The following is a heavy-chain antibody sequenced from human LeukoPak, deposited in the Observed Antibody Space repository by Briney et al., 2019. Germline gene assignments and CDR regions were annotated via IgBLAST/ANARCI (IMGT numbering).Heavy chain of an antibody. J-gene: IGHJ4*02. CDR1: GASISRGTYY. Sequence: NPSETLSLTCTVSGASISRGTYYWGWIRQSPEKGLEWIGSIDSSGTTHYNSSLKSRIIISVDTSKNQVSLNLTSVTFADTAVYYCVRHGYIQFWLYWGQGTQVIVSS. D-gene: IGHD5-18*01. V-gene: IGHV4-39*01. CDR3: VRHGYIQFWLY. CDR2: IDSSGTT.